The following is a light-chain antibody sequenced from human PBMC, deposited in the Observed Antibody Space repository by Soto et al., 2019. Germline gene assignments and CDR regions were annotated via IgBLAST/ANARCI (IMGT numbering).Light chain of an antibody. CDR3: QQYNNSPT. J-gene: IGKJ1*01. CDR2: KAS. V-gene: IGKV1-5*03. Sequence: DIQMTQSPSTLSASVGDRVTITCRASQSISSWLAWYQQKPGKAPKLLIYKASSLESVVPSRFSGSGSATEFTLTISSMQPDDFATYYCQQYNNSPTFGHGTKVEIK. CDR1: QSISSW.